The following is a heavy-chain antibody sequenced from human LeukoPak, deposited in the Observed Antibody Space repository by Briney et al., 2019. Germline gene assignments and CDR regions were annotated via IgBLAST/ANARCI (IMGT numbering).Heavy chain of an antibody. CDR3: AELGITMIGGV. D-gene: IGHD3-10*02. J-gene: IGHJ6*04. Sequence: PGGSLSLSCEASGFTFSSYEMNWVGQAPGKGLEGVSYISSSGSTIYYADSVKGRFTISRDNAKNSLYLQMNSLRAEDTAVYYCAELGITMIGGVWGKGTTVTISS. V-gene: IGHV3-48*03. CDR1: GFTFSSYE. CDR2: ISSSGSTI.